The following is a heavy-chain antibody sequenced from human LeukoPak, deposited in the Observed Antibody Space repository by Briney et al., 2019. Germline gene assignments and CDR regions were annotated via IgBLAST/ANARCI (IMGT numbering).Heavy chain of an antibody. V-gene: IGHV3-33*01. CDR3: ARDLCGGDCYYYYYYGMDV. J-gene: IGHJ6*02. Sequence: GGSLRLSCAASGFTFSSYGMHWVRQAPGKGLEWVAVIWYDGSNKYYADSVKGRFTISRDNAKNSLYLQMNSLRAEDTAVYYCARDLCGGDCYYYYYYGMDVWGQGTTVTVSS. CDR2: IWYDGSNK. D-gene: IGHD2-21*02. CDR1: GFTFSSYG.